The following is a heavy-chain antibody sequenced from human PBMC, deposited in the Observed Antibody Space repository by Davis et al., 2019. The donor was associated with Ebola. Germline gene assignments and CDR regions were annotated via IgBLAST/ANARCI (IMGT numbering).Heavy chain of an antibody. Sequence: MPSETLSLTCTVSGASINSFYWSWIRQAPGKGLEWIGYIYDSGCTNYNPSLKSRVAISKDTSKNQFSLKLTSVTAADTAVYYCARRRDGYNYDYGMDVWGQGTTVTVSS. CDR1: GASINSFY. D-gene: IGHD5-24*01. V-gene: IGHV4-59*01. CDR2: IYDSGCT. J-gene: IGHJ6*02. CDR3: ARRRDGYNYDYGMDV.